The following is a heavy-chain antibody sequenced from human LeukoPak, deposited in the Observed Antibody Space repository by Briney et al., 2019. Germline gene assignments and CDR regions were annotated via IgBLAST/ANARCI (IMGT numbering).Heavy chain of an antibody. J-gene: IGHJ6*02. Sequence: ASVKVSCKASGYTFTSYGISWVRQAPGQGLEWMGWISAYNGNTNYAQKLQGRVTTTTDTSTSTAYMELRSLRSDDTAVYYCASPLAGYCSGGSCYDGDYYYGMDVWGQGTTVTVSS. CDR2: ISAYNGNT. CDR1: GYTFTSYG. D-gene: IGHD2-15*01. V-gene: IGHV1-18*01. CDR3: ASPLAGYCSGGSCYDGDYYYGMDV.